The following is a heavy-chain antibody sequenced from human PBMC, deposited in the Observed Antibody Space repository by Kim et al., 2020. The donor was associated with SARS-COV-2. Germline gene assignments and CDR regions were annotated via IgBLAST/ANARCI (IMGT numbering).Heavy chain of an antibody. V-gene: IGHV1-8*01. D-gene: IGHD3-3*01. CDR2: MNPNSGNT. CDR3: AGGTLEVRLLEWLLYGMDV. Sequence: ASVKVSCKASGYTFTSYDINWVRQATGQGLEWMGWMNPNSGNTGYAQKFQGRVTMTRNTSISTAYMELSSLKSEDTAVYYCAGGTLEVRLLEWLLYGMDVWGQGTTVTVSS. J-gene: IGHJ6*02. CDR1: GYTFTSYD.